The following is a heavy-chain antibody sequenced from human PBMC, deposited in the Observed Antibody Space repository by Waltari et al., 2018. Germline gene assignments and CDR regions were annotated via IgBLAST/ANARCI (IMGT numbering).Heavy chain of an antibody. CDR1: GGSISRGDYY. Sequence: QVQLQESGPGLVKPSQTLSLTCTVSGGSISRGDYYWSWIRQPPGKGLEWIGYIYYSGSTYYNPSLKNRVTISVDTSKNQFSLKLSSVTAADTAVYYCARAHYYGSGSYAPTWGQGTLVTVSS. CDR2: IYYSGST. V-gene: IGHV4-30-4*08. D-gene: IGHD3-10*01. CDR3: ARAHYYGSGSYAPT. J-gene: IGHJ4*02.